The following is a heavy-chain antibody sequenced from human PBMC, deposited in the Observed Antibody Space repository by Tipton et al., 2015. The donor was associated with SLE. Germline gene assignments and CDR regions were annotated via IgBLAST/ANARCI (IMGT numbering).Heavy chain of an antibody. Sequence: LRLSCTVSGASITSYYWSWIRQSPGKGLEWIGHTYHSGSTDFNPSLESRVTISVDRSQNQFSLRLSSVSASDTAVYYCARRTSPRGFFDYWGQRVLVTVSS. CDR3: ARRTSPRGFFDY. V-gene: IGHV4-59*08. CDR1: GASITSYY. CDR2: TYHSGST. D-gene: IGHD3-10*01. J-gene: IGHJ4*02.